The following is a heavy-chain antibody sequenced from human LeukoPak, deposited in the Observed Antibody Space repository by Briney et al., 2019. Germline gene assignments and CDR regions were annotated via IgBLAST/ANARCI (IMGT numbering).Heavy chain of an antibody. J-gene: IGHJ6*03. CDR1: GGSFSGYY. CDR2: IYKSGST. CDR3: ARRGSITSYMDV. D-gene: IGHD3-3*01. V-gene: IGHV4-34*01. Sequence: SETLSLTCAAYGGSFSGYYWSWIRQPPGKGLEWIGNIYKSGSTYYNPSLKSRVTISVDTSKNQFSLKLNSVTAADTAVYYCARRGSITSYMDVWGKGTTVTISS.